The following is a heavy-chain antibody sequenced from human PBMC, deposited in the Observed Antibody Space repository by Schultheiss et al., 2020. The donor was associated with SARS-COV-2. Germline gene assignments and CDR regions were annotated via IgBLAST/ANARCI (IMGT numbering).Heavy chain of an antibody. CDR1: GFTFSSYA. D-gene: IGHD3-22*01. V-gene: IGHV3-23*01. CDR3: AKELNYYVSSGPLDY. Sequence: GGSLRLSCAASGFTFSSYAMSWVRQAPGKGLEWVSAISGSGGSTYYVDSVKGRFTISRDNSKNTLYLQMNSLRAEDTAVYYCAKELNYYVSSGPLDYWGQGTLVTVSS. CDR2: ISGSGGST. J-gene: IGHJ4*02.